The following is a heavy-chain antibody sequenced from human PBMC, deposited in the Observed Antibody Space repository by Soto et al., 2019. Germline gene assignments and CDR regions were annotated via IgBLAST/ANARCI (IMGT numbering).Heavy chain of an antibody. J-gene: IGHJ4*02. CDR1: GGSISSYY. D-gene: IGHD4-17*01. CDR2: IYYSGST. CDR3: ARDNGDDYGDYAFDY. Sequence: ALETLSLTCTVSGGSISSYYWSWIRQPPGKGLEWIGYIYYSGSTNYNPSLKSRVTISVETSKNQFSLKLSSVTAADTAVYYCARDNGDDYGDYAFDYWGQGTLVTVSS. V-gene: IGHV4-59*01.